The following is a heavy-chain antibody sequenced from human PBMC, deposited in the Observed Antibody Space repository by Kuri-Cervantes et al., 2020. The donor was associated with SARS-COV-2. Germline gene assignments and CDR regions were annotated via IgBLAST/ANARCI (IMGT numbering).Heavy chain of an antibody. CDR3: AREERHSVTTRYYYYGMDV. D-gene: IGHD4-17*01. Sequence: GESLKISCAASGFTFSSNYMSWVRQAPGKGLEWVSVIYSGGSTYYAASVKGRFTISRDNSKNTLYLQMNSLRAEDTAVYYCAREERHSVTTRYYYYGMDVWGQGTTVTVSS. CDR1: GFTFSSNY. CDR2: IYSGGST. V-gene: IGHV3-53*01. J-gene: IGHJ6*02.